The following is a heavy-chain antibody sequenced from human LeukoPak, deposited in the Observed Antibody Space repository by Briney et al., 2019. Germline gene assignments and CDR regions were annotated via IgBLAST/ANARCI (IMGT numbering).Heavy chain of an antibody. CDR1: GGSFSGYY. CDR3: ARDHEGYSSVHNQNWFDP. J-gene: IGHJ5*02. Sequence: PSETLSLTCAVYGGSFSGYYWSWIRQPPGKGLEWIGEINHSGSTNYNPSLKSRVTISVDTSKNQFSLKLSSVTAADTAVYYCARDHEGYSSVHNQNWFDPWGQGTLVTVSS. V-gene: IGHV4-34*01. CDR2: INHSGST. D-gene: IGHD6-25*01.